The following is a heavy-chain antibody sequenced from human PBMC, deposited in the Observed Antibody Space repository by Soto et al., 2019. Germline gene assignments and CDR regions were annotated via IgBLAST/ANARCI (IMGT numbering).Heavy chain of an antibody. V-gene: IGHV3-23*01. CDR3: AKSSSSWYASYFDY. CDR2: ISGGGDIT. CDR1: GFTFSTYA. D-gene: IGHD6-13*01. Sequence: GGSLRLSCAASGFTFSTYAMSWVRQAPGKGLEWVSTISGGGDITYYSDSVKGRFTISRDNSKNTLYLQMNRLSAEDTAPFYCAKSSSSWYASYFDYWGQGTLVTVSS. J-gene: IGHJ4*02.